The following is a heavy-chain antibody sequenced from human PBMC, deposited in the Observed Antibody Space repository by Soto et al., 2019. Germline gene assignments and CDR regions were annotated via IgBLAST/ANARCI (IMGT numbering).Heavy chain of an antibody. CDR1: GGSIGTYY. CDR2: IYYSGTT. Sequence: PSETLSLTCTVSGGSIGTYYWSWIRQPPGKGLEWIGYIYYSGTTKYNPSLKSRVTISVDTSKNNFSLKPSSVTAADTAVYYCTRVGGYYGDYPNFDYWGQGALVTVSS. V-gene: IGHV4-59*01. CDR3: TRVGGYYGDYPNFDY. J-gene: IGHJ4*02. D-gene: IGHD4-17*01.